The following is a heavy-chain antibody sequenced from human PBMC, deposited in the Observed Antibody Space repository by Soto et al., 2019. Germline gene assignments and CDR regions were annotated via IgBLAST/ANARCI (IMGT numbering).Heavy chain of an antibody. CDR1: GYTFTSNG. CDR2: ISGYNGDT. D-gene: IGHD6-6*01. CDR3: ARDKPQQIVGYNYYYGLDV. Sequence: QGQLVQSGGEVKKPGASVKVSCKASGYTFTSNGISWVRQAPGQGLEWMGWISGYNGDTDYAQKFQGRVTMTTDTATSTAYMEVRSLRPDETAVSYRARDKPQQIVGYNYYYGLDVWGQGTTVTVSS. J-gene: IGHJ6*02. V-gene: IGHV1-18*04.